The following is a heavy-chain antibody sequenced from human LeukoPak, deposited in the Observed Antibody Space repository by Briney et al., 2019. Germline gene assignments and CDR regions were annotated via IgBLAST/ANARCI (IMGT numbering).Heavy chain of an antibody. J-gene: IGHJ4*02. CDR3: AREGRTSTVTNVFDY. CDR2: INHSGST. Sequence: SETLSLTCAVYGGSFSGYYWSWLRQPPGKGLEWIGEINHSGSTNYNPSLKSRVTISVDTSKNQLSLKLSSVTAADTAVYYCAREGRTSTVTNVFDYWGQGTLVTVSS. V-gene: IGHV4-34*01. CDR1: GGSFSGYY. D-gene: IGHD4-17*01.